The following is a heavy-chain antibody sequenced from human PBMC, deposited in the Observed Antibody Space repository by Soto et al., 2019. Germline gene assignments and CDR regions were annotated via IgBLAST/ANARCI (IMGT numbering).Heavy chain of an antibody. CDR3: TTDRPRNYDKRQGELC. V-gene: IGHV3-15*07. Sequence: EVQLVESGGGLVKPGGSLRLSCAASGFTFSNAWMNWVRQAPGKGLEWVGRIKSKTDGGTTDYAAPVKDRFTISRDDSKNTLYLQMNSLKTEDTAVYYCTTDRPRNYDKRQGELCWGQGTLVTVSS. CDR1: GFTFSNAW. D-gene: IGHD1-7*01. J-gene: IGHJ4*02. CDR2: IKSKTDGGTT.